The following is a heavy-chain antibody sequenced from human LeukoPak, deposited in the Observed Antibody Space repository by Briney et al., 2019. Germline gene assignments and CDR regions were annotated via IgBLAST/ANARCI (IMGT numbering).Heavy chain of an antibody. CDR2: IIPIFGTA. CDR1: GGTFGSYA. D-gene: IGHD6-13*01. Sequence: SVKVSCKASGGTFGSYAISWVRQAPGQGLEWMGGIIPIFGTANYAQKFQGRVTITTDESTSTAYMELSSLRSEDTAVYYCARDQGIAAAGTRWFDPWGQGTLVTVSS. J-gene: IGHJ5*02. CDR3: ARDQGIAAAGTRWFDP. V-gene: IGHV1-69*05.